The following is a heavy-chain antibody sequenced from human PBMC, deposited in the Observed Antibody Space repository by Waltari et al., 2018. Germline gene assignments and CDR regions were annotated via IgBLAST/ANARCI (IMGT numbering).Heavy chain of an antibody. CDR3: ARLLGGNSLDYYYGMDV. CDR2: INLRGST. CDR1: GGSFSGYY. D-gene: IGHD2-21*02. J-gene: IGHJ6*02. Sequence: QVQLQQWGAGLLKPSETLSLTCAVYGGSFSGYYWSWIRQPPGKGREWIGEINLRGSTNYNPSLKSRVTISVDTSKTQFSLKLSSVTAADTAVYYCARLLGGNSLDYYYGMDVWGQGTTVTVSS. V-gene: IGHV4-34*01.